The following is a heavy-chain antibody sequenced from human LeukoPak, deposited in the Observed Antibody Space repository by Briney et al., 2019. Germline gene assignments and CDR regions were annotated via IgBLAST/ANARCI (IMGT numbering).Heavy chain of an antibody. CDR1: GYTFTSYG. CDR2: ISAYNGNT. Sequence: ASVKVSCKASGYTFTSYGISWVRQAPGQGLEWMGWISAYNGNTNYAQTLQGTVTMTTDTSTSKAYMELRSLRSDDTAVYYCASVARGYKGWFDPWGQGTLVTVSS. J-gene: IGHJ5*02. V-gene: IGHV1-18*01. CDR3: ASVARGYKGWFDP. D-gene: IGHD5-18*01.